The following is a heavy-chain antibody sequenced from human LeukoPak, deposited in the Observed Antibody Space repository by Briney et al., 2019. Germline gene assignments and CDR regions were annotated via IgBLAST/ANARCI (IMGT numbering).Heavy chain of an antibody. CDR3: ARVSVLWNWFDP. CDR2: IIPIFGTA. J-gene: IGHJ5*02. CDR1: GGTFSSYA. Sequence: SVKVSCKASGGTFSSYAISWVRQAPGQGLERMGGIIPIFGTANYAQKFQGRVTITADESTSTAYMELSSLRSEDTAVYYCARVSVLWNWFDPWGQGTLVTVSS. D-gene: IGHD3-10*01. V-gene: IGHV1-69*13.